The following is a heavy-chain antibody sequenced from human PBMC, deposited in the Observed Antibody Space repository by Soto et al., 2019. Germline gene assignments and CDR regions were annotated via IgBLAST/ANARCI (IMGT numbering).Heavy chain of an antibody. CDR2: ISYDGSNK. CDR3: AKDSPITAMVFYYYYGMDV. Sequence: PGGSLRLSCAASGFTFSSYGMHWVRQAPGKGLEWVAVISYDGSNKYYADSVEGRFTISRDNSKNTLYLQMNSLRAEDTAVYYCAKDSPITAMVFYYYYGMDVWGQGATVTVSS. V-gene: IGHV3-30*18. J-gene: IGHJ6*02. D-gene: IGHD5-18*01. CDR1: GFTFSSYG.